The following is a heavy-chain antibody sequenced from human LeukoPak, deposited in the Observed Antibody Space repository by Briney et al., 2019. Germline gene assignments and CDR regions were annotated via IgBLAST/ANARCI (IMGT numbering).Heavy chain of an antibody. CDR2: IWYDGSNK. V-gene: IGHV3-33*01. J-gene: IGHJ1*01. CDR3: ARGLDSSGSSRPAEYFQD. D-gene: IGHD3-22*01. CDR1: GFTFGSYG. Sequence: GGSLRLSCAASGFTFGSYGMHWVRQAPGKGLEWVALIWYDGSNKDHADSVKGRFTISRDNYKNTLYLQMDSLRVEDTDVYYCARGLDSSGSSRPAEYFQDWGQGTLVTVSS.